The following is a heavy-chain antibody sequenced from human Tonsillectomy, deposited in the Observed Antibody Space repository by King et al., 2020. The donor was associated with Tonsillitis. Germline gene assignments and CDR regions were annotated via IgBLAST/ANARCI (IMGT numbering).Heavy chain of an antibody. Sequence: QLVQSGAEVKKPGASVKVSCKASGYTFTSYGISWVRQAPGQGLEWMGWISGYNGNTNYAQKLQGRGTMTTDTSTSTAYMELRSLRSDDTAVYYCARGSPDYYGSETLDPAGDYWGQGTLVTVSS. J-gene: IGHJ4*02. CDR1: GYTFTSYG. CDR3: ARGSPDYYGSETLDPAGDY. CDR2: ISGYNGNT. D-gene: IGHD3-10*01. V-gene: IGHV1-18*04.